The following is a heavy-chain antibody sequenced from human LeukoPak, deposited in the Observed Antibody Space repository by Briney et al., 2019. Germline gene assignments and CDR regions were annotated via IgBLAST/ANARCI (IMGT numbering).Heavy chain of an antibody. J-gene: IGHJ4*02. V-gene: IGHV4-59*08. CDR3: ARLNGGN. D-gene: IGHD4-23*01. Sequence: KPSETLSLTCTVSGGSIPRYYWSCIRRPPGKGLEWLAYVDYSGSTAYNPSLNGRIAISPDTSKNQFSLKLRSVTAADTAVYYCARLNGGNWGPGILVTVSS. CDR2: VDYSGST. CDR1: GGSIPRYY.